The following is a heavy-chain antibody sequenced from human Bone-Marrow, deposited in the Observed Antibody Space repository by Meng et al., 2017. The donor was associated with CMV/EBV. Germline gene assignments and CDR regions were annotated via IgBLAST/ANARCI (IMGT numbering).Heavy chain of an antibody. J-gene: IGHJ6*02. CDR2: ISSSGSTI. V-gene: IGHV3-48*03. CDR3: ARDPKKYYDFWSGYYPTGDGMDV. Sequence: GGSLRLSCAASGFTFSSYEMNWVRRAPGKGLEWVSYISSSGSTIYYADSVKGRFTISRDNAKNSLYLQMNSLRAEDTAVYYCARDPKKYYDFWSGYYPTGDGMDVWGQGITVIVSS. CDR1: GFTFSSYE. D-gene: IGHD3-3*01.